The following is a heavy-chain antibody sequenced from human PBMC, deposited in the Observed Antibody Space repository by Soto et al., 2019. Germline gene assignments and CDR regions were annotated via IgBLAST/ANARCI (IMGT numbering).Heavy chain of an antibody. Sequence: GASVKVSCKASGYTFTGYYMHWVRQAPGQGLEWMGWINPNSGGTNYAQKFQGRVTMTRDTSISTAYMELSRLRSDDTAVYYCARVMVVTAGGGYYGMDVWGQGTTVTVSS. CDR3: ARVMVVTAGGGYYGMDV. V-gene: IGHV1-2*02. D-gene: IGHD2-21*02. CDR1: GYTFTGYY. J-gene: IGHJ6*02. CDR2: INPNSGGT.